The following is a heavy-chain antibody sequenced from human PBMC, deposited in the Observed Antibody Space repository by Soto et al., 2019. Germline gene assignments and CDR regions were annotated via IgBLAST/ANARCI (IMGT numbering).Heavy chain of an antibody. V-gene: IGHV4-4*07. CDR2: IYTSGST. CDR3: ARDRYSSGWTSQKFDY. J-gene: IGHJ4*02. D-gene: IGHD6-19*01. Sequence: PSETLSLTCSVSGGSISSYYWSWIRQPAGKGLEWIGRIYTSGSTNYNPSLKSRVTMSVDTSKNQFSLKLSSVTAADTAVYYCARDRYSSGWTSQKFDYWGQGTLVTVSS. CDR1: GGSISSYY.